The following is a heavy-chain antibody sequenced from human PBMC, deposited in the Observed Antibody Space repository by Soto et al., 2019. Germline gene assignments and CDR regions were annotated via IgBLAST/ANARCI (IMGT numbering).Heavy chain of an antibody. J-gene: IGHJ4*02. D-gene: IGHD6-19*01. CDR1: GFTFSSYA. Sequence: QVQLVESGGGVVQPGRSLRLSCAASGFTFSSYAMHWVRQAPGKGLEWVAVISYDGSNKYYADSVKGRFTISRDNSKNTLYLQMNSLRAEDTAVYYCARDGRAVAGDYWGQGTLVTVSS. V-gene: IGHV3-30-3*01. CDR2: ISYDGSNK. CDR3: ARDGRAVAGDY.